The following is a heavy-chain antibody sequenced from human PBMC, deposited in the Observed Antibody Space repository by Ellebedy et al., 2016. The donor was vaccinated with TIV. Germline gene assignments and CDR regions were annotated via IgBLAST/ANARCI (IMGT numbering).Heavy chain of an antibody. J-gene: IGHJ4*02. CDR2: ISDDGSNT. V-gene: IGHV3-74*01. D-gene: IGHD3-22*01. CDR1: GITYRNSW. Sequence: HTGGSLRLXCAASGITYRNSWMSWVRHTPGRGLEWVSRISDDGSNTHYADSVRGRFTISRDNAKNTLFLQMRSLRADDTAVYFCAREPYYPYYFDYWGQGTLVSVSS. CDR3: AREPYYPYYFDY.